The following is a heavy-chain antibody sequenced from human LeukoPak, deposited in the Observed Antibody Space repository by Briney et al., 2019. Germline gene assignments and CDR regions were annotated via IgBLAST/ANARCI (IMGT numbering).Heavy chain of an antibody. CDR1: GFTFSYYN. CDR3: ARDSPYSSSSYFDY. D-gene: IGHD6-6*01. CDR2: ISTSSSYI. V-gene: IGHV3-21*01. Sequence: GGSLRLSCAASGFTFSYYNMNWVRQAPGKGLEWVSSISTSSSYIYYADSVKGRFTISRDNAKNSLYLQMNSLRAEDTAAYYCARDSPYSSSSYFDYWGQGTLVTVSS. J-gene: IGHJ4*02.